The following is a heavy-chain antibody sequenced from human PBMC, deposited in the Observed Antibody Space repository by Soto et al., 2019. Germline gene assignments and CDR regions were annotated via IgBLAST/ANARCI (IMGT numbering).Heavy chain of an antibody. V-gene: IGHV3-9*01. J-gene: IGHJ4*02. Sequence: EVQLVESGGGLVQPGRSLRLSCVASGFTFDDSAMHWVRQPPGKGLEWVSGIGSNSGGIGYADSVKGRFPISRDNAKNSLYLQMNSLRADDTALYYCAKGLSEGYFDYWGQGTLVTVSS. CDR2: IGSNSGGI. CDR3: AKGLSEGYFDY. CDR1: GFTFDDSA.